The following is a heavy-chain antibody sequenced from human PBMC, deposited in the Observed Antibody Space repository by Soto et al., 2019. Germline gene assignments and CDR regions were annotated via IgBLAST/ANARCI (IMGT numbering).Heavy chain of an antibody. V-gene: IGHV3-7*01. Sequence: GGSLRLSCAASGFTFSSYWMSWVRQAPGKGLEWVANIKQDGSEKYYVDSVKGRFTISRDNAKNSLYLQMNSLRAEDTAVYYCARLLWFGEPTREDYYYYMDVWGKGTTVTVSS. CDR1: GFTFSSYW. CDR2: IKQDGSEK. D-gene: IGHD3-10*01. CDR3: ARLLWFGEPTREDYYYYMDV. J-gene: IGHJ6*03.